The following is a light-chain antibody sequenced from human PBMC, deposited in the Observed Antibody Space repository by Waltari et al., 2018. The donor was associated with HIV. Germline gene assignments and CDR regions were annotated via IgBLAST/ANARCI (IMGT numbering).Light chain of an antibody. CDR1: ELGDKY. Sequence: SYEVTQPPSVAVSPGQTASIPCSGYELGDKYTCWYQQKPGQSPLLVIYQDGKRPSGIPARFSASSSGHTATLTISGTLPMDEADYYCQAWGSTTSGVFGRGTKLTVL. CDR2: QDG. V-gene: IGLV3-1*01. CDR3: QAWGSTTSGV. J-gene: IGLJ2*01.